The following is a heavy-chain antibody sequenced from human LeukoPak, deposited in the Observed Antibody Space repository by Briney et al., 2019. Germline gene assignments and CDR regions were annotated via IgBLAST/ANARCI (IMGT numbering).Heavy chain of an antibody. CDR1: GFTFSSYS. V-gene: IGHV3-21*01. D-gene: IGHD6-19*01. CDR3: ASIAVAGPASHDY. J-gene: IGHJ4*02. CDR2: ISSSSYI. Sequence: GGSLRLSCAASGFTFSSYSMNWVRQAPGKGLEWVSSISSSSYIYYADSVKGRFTISRDNAKNSLYLQMNSLRAEDTAVYYCASIAVAGPASHDYWGQGTLVTVSS.